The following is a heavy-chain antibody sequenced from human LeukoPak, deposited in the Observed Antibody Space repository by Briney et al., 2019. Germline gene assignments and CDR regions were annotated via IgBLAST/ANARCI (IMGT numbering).Heavy chain of an antibody. D-gene: IGHD3-3*01. CDR2: ISSSGSTI. V-gene: IGHV3-48*03. CDR3: ASITIFGESNWFDP. Sequence: PGGSLRLSCAASGFTFSSYEMNWVRQAPGKGLEWVSYISSSGSTIYYADSVKGRFTISRDNAKNSLYLQMNSLRAEDTAVYYCASITIFGESNWFDPWGQGTLVTVSS. J-gene: IGHJ5*02. CDR1: GFTFSSYE.